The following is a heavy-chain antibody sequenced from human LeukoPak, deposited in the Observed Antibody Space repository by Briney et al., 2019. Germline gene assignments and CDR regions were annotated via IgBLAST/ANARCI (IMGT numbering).Heavy chain of an antibody. V-gene: IGHV1-18*01. CDR1: GYTFLNYG. J-gene: IGHJ4*02. CDR3: AREARYYYGPGDFDY. Sequence: ASVKVSCKASGYTFLNYGISWVRQAPGQGLEWMGWTGPYNGNTNYAHKLQGRVTLTTDPSTSTAYMELRSLTSDDTAVYYCAREARYYYGPGDFDYWGQGTLVAVSS. D-gene: IGHD3-10*01. CDR2: TGPYNGNT.